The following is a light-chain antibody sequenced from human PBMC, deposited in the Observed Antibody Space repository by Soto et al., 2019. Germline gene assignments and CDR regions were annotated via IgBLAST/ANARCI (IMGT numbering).Light chain of an antibody. CDR3: QQFNSYPRT. Sequence: IQLTQSPSSLSASVGDRVTITCLASQGISTYLAWYQQKPGKAPKVLMYGASTLQSGVPSRFSGSGSGTDFTLTISSLQPEDFATYYCQQFNSYPRTFGGGTKVDI. J-gene: IGKJ4*01. CDR2: GAS. V-gene: IGKV1-9*01. CDR1: QGISTY.